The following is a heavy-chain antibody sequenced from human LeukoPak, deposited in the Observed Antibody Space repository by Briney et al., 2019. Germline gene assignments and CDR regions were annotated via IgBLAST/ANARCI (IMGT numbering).Heavy chain of an antibody. D-gene: IGHD3-10*01. Sequence: GGSLRLSCAASGFTFSSYAMHWVRQAPGKGLEWVAVISYDESNKYYADSVKRRFTISRDNSKNTLYLQMNSMRADDTAVYYCSRVLWFGELDVWGQGTTVTVP. J-gene: IGHJ6*02. CDR3: SRVLWFGELDV. CDR1: GFTFSSYA. CDR2: ISYDESNK. V-gene: IGHV3-30*01.